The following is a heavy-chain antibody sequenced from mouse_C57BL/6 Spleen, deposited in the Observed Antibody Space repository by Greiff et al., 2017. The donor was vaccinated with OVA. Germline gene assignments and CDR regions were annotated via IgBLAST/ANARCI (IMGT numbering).Heavy chain of an antibody. D-gene: IGHD3-3*01. CDR1: GYSITSGYY. V-gene: IGHV3-6*01. Sequence: EVQLVESGPGLVKPSQSLSLTCSVTGYSITSGYYWNWLRQFPGNKLEWMGYISYDGSNNYNPSLKNRISITRDTSKNQFFLKLNSVTTEDTATYYCARGGLFYAMDHWGQGTSVTVSS. J-gene: IGHJ4*01. CDR3: ARGGLFYAMDH. CDR2: ISYDGSN.